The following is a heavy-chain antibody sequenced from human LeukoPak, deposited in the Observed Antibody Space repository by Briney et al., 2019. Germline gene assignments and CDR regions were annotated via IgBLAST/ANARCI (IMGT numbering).Heavy chain of an antibody. CDR3: TSRGSFGYFDY. Sequence: SETLSLTCTVSGGSITSDYWSWIRQPPGKGLEWIGYMYYSGSTNYNPSLKSRVTISVDTSKNQFSLKLSSVTAADTAVYYCTSRGSFGYFDYWGQGTLVTVSS. CDR2: MYYSGST. CDR1: GGSITSDY. J-gene: IGHJ4*02. D-gene: IGHD1-26*01. V-gene: IGHV4-59*08.